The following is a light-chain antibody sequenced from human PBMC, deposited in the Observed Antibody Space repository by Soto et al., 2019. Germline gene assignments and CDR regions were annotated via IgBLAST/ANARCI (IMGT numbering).Light chain of an antibody. CDR1: QSISSW. Sequence: DIQMTQSPSTLSASVGDRVTITCRASQSISSWLAWYQQKPGKAPKRLIYKASSLESGVPSRFSGSGSGTEFTLTISSLQPDDFATYYCQQYNSYSGHTFGQGTKLEIK. CDR2: KAS. CDR3: QQYNSYSGHT. V-gene: IGKV1-5*03. J-gene: IGKJ2*01.